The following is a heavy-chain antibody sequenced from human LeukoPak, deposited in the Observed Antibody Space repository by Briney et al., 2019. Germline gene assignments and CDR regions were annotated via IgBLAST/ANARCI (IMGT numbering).Heavy chain of an antibody. J-gene: IGHJ4*02. V-gene: IGHV3-30*04. D-gene: IGHD3-9*01. Sequence: GRSLRLSCAASGFTFSSYAMHWVRQAPGKGLGWVAVISYDGSNKYYADSVKGRFTISRDNSKNTLYLQMNSLRAEDTAVYYCAREGLRYFDWRQVSYFDYWGQGTLVTVSS. CDR2: ISYDGSNK. CDR3: AREGLRYFDWRQVSYFDY. CDR1: GFTFSSYA.